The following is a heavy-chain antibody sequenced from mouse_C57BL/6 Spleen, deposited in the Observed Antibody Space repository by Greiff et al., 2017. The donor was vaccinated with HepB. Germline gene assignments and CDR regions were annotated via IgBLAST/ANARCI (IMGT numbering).Heavy chain of an antibody. CDR3: ARGDGPHEDYFDY. D-gene: IGHD2-3*01. CDR1: GYTFTDYN. V-gene: IGHV1-22*01. CDR2: INPNNGGT. J-gene: IGHJ2*01. Sequence: EVKLMESGPELVKPGASVKMSCKASGYTFTDYNMHWVKQSHGKSLEWIGYINPNNGGTSYNQKFKGKATLTVNKSSSTAYMELRSLTSEDSAVYYCARGDGPHEDYFDYWGQGTTLTVSS.